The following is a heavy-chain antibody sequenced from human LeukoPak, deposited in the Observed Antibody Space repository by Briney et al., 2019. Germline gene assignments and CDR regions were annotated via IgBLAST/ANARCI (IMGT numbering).Heavy chain of an antibody. CDR1: GYSISSGYY. CDR2: IYHSGST. V-gene: IGHV4-38-2*02. D-gene: IGHD3-22*01. Sequence: SETLSLTCTVSGYSISSGYYWGWIRQPPGKGLEWIGIIYHSGSTYYNPSLKSRVTISVDTSKNQFSLKLSSVTAADTAVYYCAREVYYYDSSGYYPLYYFDYWGQGTLVTVSS. J-gene: IGHJ4*02. CDR3: AREVYYYDSSGYYPLYYFDY.